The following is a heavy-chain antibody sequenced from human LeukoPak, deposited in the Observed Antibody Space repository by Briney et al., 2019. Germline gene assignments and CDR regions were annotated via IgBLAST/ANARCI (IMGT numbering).Heavy chain of an antibody. CDR1: GFTFSSYE. CDR2: ISSSGSTI. D-gene: IGHD3-10*01. CDR3: ARGLYGSGSYSTFGY. J-gene: IGHJ4*02. Sequence: GGSLRLSCAASGFTFSSYEMNWVRQAPGKGLERVSYISSSGSTIYYADSVKGRFTISRDNAKNSLYLQMNSLRAEDTAVYYCARGLYGSGSYSTFGYWGQGTLVTVSS. V-gene: IGHV3-48*03.